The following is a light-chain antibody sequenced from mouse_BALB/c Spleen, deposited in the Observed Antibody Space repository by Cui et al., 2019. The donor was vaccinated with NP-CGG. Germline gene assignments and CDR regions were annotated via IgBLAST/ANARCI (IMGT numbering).Light chain of an antibody. CDR1: TGTVTTSNY. Sequence: QAVVTQDSALTTSPGAPVPLTCRPSTGTVTTSNYPNWVQEKPDHLFTGLIGGTNNRAPGVPARFSGSLIGDKAARTITGAQTEDEAIYFCALWYSNHWVFGGGTKLTVL. J-gene: IGLJ1*01. CDR2: GTN. CDR3: ALWYSNHWV. V-gene: IGLV1*01.